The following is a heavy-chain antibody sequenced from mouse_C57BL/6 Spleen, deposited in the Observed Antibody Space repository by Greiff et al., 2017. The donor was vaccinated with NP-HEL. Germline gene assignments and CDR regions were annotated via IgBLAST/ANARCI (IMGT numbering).Heavy chain of an antibody. CDR1: GYAFTNYL. CDR2: INPGSGGT. J-gene: IGHJ4*01. CDR3: ARRLGQDYAMDY. D-gene: IGHD4-1*01. V-gene: IGHV1-54*01. Sequence: QVQLQQSGAELVRPGTSVKVSCKASGYAFTNYLIEWVKQRPGQGLEWIGVINPGSGGTNYNEKFKGKATLTADKSSSTAYMQLSSLTSEDSAVYFCARRLGQDYAMDYWGQGTSVTVSS.